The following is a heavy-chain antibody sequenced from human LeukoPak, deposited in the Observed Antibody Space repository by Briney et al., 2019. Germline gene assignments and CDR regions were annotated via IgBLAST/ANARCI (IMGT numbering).Heavy chain of an antibody. D-gene: IGHD3-3*01. CDR3: TTDRFLEWLFTD. CDR1: GFTFSNAW. CDR2: IKSKTDGGTT. V-gene: IGHV3-15*01. Sequence: GGSLRLSCAASGFTFSNAWMSWVRQAPGKGLEWVGRIKSKTDGGTTDYAAPVKGRFTFSRDDSKNTLYLQMNSLKTEDTAVYYCTTDRFLEWLFTDWGQGTLVTASS. J-gene: IGHJ4*02.